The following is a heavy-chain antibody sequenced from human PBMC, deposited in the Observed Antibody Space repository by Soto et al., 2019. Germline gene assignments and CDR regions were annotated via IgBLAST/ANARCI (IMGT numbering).Heavy chain of an antibody. V-gene: IGHV1-18*04. CDR3: ARAREYSSSWPFDY. J-gene: IGHJ4*02. CDR2: ISAYNGNT. CDR1: GYTFTSYG. D-gene: IGHD6-13*01. Sequence: ASVKVSCKASGYTFTSYGISWVRQAPGQGLEWMGWISAYNGNTNYAQKLQGRVTMTTDTSTSTAYMELRSLRSDDTAVYYCARAREYSSSWPFDYWGQGTLVTVSS.